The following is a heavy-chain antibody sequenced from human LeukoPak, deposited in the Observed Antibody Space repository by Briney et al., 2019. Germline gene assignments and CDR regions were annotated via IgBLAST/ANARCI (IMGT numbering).Heavy chain of an antibody. D-gene: IGHD3-22*01. CDR2: ISSSSYI. CDR3: AREDYDSSGYYDY. CDR1: GFTFSSYS. J-gene: IGHJ4*02. Sequence: GGSLRLSCAASGFTFSSYSMNWVRQAPGKGLEWVSSISSSSYIYYADSVKGRFTISRDNAKNSLYLQMNSLRAEDTAVYYCAREDYDSSGYYDYWGQGTLVTVSS. V-gene: IGHV3-21*01.